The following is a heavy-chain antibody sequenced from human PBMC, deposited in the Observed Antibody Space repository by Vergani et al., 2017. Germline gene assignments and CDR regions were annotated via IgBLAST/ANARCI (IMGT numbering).Heavy chain of an antibody. Sequence: QVQLVQSGAEVKKPGSSVKVSCKASGGTFSSYTISWVRQAPGQGLEWMGRIIPILGIANYAQKFQGRVTITAEKSTSTAYMELSSLRSEDTAVYYCAREGGYYDSSGLFDYWGQGTLVTVSS. CDR2: IIPILGIA. D-gene: IGHD3-22*01. J-gene: IGHJ4*02. CDR3: AREGGYYDSSGLFDY. CDR1: GGTFSSYT. V-gene: IGHV1-69*08.